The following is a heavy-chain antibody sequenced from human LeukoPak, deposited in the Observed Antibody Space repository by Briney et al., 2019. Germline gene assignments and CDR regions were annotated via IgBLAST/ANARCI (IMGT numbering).Heavy chain of an antibody. CDR2: IWYDGSNK. J-gene: IGHJ4*02. V-gene: IGHV3-33*06. CDR1: GFTFSSYG. D-gene: IGHD5-12*01. Sequence: PGGSLRLSCAASGFTFSSYGMHWVRQAPGKGLEWVAVIWYDGSNKYYADSVKGRFTISRDNSKNTLYLQMNSLRAEDTAVYYCAKGYRNSPLSWDYWGQGTLVTVSS. CDR3: AKGYRNSPLSWDY.